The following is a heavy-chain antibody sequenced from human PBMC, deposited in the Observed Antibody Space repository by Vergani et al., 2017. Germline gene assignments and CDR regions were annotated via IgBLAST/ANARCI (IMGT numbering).Heavy chain of an antibody. D-gene: IGHD3/OR15-3a*01. V-gene: IGHV3-73*02. Sequence: EVHLVESGGGLVQPGESLTLSCATSGLTFSDSAIHWVRQTSGKGLEWIGRIRDKAYNYATVYAVSVKGRFTISRDDSKKTAYLQVNGLTTEDTAVYYCFYDFWAGYDSRDVWGKGTTVTVCS. CDR2: IRDKAYNYAT. CDR1: GLTFSDSA. CDR3: FYDFWAGYDSRDV. J-gene: IGHJ6*04.